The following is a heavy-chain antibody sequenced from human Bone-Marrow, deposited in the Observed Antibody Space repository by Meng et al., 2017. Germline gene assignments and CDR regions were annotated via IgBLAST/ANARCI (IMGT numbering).Heavy chain of an antibody. D-gene: IGHD2-15*01. CDR3: ARAQGCSGGSCYSPVGAFDI. V-gene: IGHV3-23*01. CDR1: GFTFSSYA. Sequence: GESLKISCAASGFTFSSYAMSWVRQAPGKGLEWVSAISGSGGSTYYADSVKGRFTISRDNAKNSLYLQMNSLRAEDTAVYYCARAQGCSGGSCYSPVGAFDIWGQGTMVTVSS. CDR2: ISGSGGST. J-gene: IGHJ3*02.